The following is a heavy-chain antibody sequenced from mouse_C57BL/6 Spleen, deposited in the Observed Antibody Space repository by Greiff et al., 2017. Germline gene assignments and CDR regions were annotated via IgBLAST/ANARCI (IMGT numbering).Heavy chain of an antibody. CDR2: IFPGDGDT. CDR3: ARYPDCYGSSPYAMGD. J-gene: IGHJ4*01. V-gene: IGHV1-82*01. Sequence: VQLQQSGPELVKPGASVKISCKASGYAFSSSWMNWVKQRPGKGLEWIGRIFPGDGDTNYNGKFKGNATLTADKSYSTAYMQLSSLTSEDSAVYFCARYPDCYGSSPYAMGDWGQGASVTVST. CDR1: GYAFSSSW. D-gene: IGHD1-1*01.